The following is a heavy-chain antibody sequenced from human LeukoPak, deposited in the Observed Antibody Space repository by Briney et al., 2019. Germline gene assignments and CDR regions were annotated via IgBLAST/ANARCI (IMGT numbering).Heavy chain of an antibody. V-gene: IGHV3-7*01. D-gene: IGHD4-17*01. Sequence: GSLRLSSAPSGFTPSSYSMNSVRQAPGQGGGWVANIKVGVREKYYVDSVKGRVTISREKAKNTLYLQMNSLRAEDTAVYYCARGGRAGDYVLDYWGQGTLVTVSS. CDR1: GFTPSSYS. CDR2: IKVGVREK. CDR3: ARGGRAGDYVLDY. J-gene: IGHJ4*02.